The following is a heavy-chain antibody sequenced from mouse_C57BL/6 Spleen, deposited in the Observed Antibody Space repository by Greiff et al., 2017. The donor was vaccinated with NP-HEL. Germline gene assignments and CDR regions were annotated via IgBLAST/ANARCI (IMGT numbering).Heavy chain of an antibody. Sequence: EVKVVESGGGLVQSGRSLRLSCATSGFTFSDFYMEWVRQAPGKGLEWIAASRNKANDYTTEYSASVKGRFIVSRDTSQSILYLQMNALRAEDTAIYYCARDAWGIDWYFDVWGTGTPVTVSS. CDR1: GFTFSDFY. V-gene: IGHV7-1*01. J-gene: IGHJ1*03. CDR2: SRNKANDYTT. CDR3: ARDAWGIDWYFDV.